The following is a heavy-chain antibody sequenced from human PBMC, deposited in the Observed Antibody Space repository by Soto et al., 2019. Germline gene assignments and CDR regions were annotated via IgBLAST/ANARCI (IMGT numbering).Heavy chain of an antibody. CDR1: GYSFTSYW. V-gene: IGHV5-10-1*03. CDR3: ARHGYCTSSSCPPFDDS. D-gene: IGHD2-2*03. Sequence: EVQLVQSGAEVKKPGESLRISCKGSGYSFTSYWISWVRQMPGKGLEWMGRIDPSDSYPNYSPSFRGHVTISVDNSISTAYLQWSSLKASDTAIYYCARHGYCTSSSCPPFDDSWGQGTLVTVSS. J-gene: IGHJ4*02. CDR2: IDPSDSYP.